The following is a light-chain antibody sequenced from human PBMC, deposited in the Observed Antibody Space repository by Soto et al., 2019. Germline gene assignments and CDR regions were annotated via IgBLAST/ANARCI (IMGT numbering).Light chain of an antibody. CDR1: QDISIY. CDR2: DAS. Sequence: DIPMTQSPSSLSASVGDRVTITCQASQDISIYLNWYQQKPGKAPKLLIYDASNLETGVPSRFSGSGSGTDFTFTISSLQAEDIATYYCQQYDNLPLTFGGGTKVEIK. V-gene: IGKV1-33*01. CDR3: QQYDNLPLT. J-gene: IGKJ4*01.